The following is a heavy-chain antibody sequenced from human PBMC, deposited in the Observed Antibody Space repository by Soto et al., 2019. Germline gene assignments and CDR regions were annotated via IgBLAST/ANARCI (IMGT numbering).Heavy chain of an antibody. D-gene: IGHD3-10*01. Sequence: SETLSLTCAVSGGSISSSNWGSWVRQPPGKGLEWIGEIYHSGSTNYNPSLKSRVTISVDKSKNQFSLKLSSVTAADTAVYYCASTMVRGVNWFDPWGQGTLVTVSS. CDR3: ASTMVRGVNWFDP. CDR2: IYHSGST. CDR1: GGSISSSNW. J-gene: IGHJ5*02. V-gene: IGHV4-4*02.